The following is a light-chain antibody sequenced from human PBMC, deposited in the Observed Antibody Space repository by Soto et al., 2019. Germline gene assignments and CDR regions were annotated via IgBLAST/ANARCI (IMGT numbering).Light chain of an antibody. J-gene: IGLJ1*01. CDR3: SSYTSSSLYV. V-gene: IGLV2-14*01. CDR1: SSDVGGYSY. Sequence: QSVPTQPASVSGSPGQSITISCTGTSSDVGGYSYVSWYQQLPGKAPKLMIYDVSDRPSGVSNRFSGSKSGNTASLTISGLQAEDEADYYCSSYTSSSLYVFGTGTKVTVL. CDR2: DVS.